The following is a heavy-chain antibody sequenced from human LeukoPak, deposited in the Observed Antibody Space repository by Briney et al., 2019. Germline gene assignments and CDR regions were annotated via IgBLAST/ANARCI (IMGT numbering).Heavy chain of an antibody. D-gene: IGHD6-13*01. CDR2: IKQDGSEK. CDR1: GFTFSSYW. CDR3: ARDRYSSSWCFLEYFQH. V-gene: IGHV3-7*01. Sequence: GGSLRLFCAASGFTFSSYWMSWVRQAPGKGLEWVANIKQDGSEKYYVDSVKGRFTISRDNAKNSLYLQMNSLRAEDTAVYYCARDRYSSSWCFLEYFQHWGLGTLVTVSS. J-gene: IGHJ1*01.